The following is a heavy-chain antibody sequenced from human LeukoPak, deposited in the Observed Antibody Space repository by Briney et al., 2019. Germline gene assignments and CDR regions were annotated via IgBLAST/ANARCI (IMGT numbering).Heavy chain of an antibody. Sequence: ASVKVSCKASGGTFSSYAISWVRQAPGQGLEWMGRIIPIFGTANYAQKFQGRVTITADKSTSTAYMELSSLRSEDTAVYYCARVYGPGSYHDYYYYYYMDVWGKGTTVTVSS. V-gene: IGHV1-69*06. D-gene: IGHD3-10*01. CDR3: ARVYGPGSYHDYYYYYYMDV. CDR1: GGTFSSYA. CDR2: IIPIFGTA. J-gene: IGHJ6*03.